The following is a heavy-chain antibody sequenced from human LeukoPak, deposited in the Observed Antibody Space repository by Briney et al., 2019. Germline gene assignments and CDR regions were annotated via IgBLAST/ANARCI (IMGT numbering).Heavy chain of an antibody. CDR1: GFTFSSYA. Sequence: GGSLRLSCAASGFTFSSYAMSWVRQAPGKGLECISGFSGSGGSTYYADSVKGRFTISRDNSKNTLYLQMNSLRADDTAVYYCAKEWGVDYGLRYWGQGTLVTVSS. V-gene: IGHV3-23*01. CDR2: FSGSGGST. CDR3: AKEWGVDYGLRY. J-gene: IGHJ4*02. D-gene: IGHD4-17*01.